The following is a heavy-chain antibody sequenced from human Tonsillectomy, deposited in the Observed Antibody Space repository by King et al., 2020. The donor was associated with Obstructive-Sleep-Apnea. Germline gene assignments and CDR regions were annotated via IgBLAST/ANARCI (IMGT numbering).Heavy chain of an antibody. CDR2: MNPNTGNT. CDR3: ARVGRYGDYFDY. Sequence: VQLVESGAEVKKPGASVKVSCKASGYTFTSYDVNCVRQATGQGLELMGWMNPNTGNTGFEQKFQGRVTMTRNTSISTAYMELSSRRSEDTAVYYCARVGRYGDYFDYWGQGTLVTVSS. CDR1: GYTFTSYD. J-gene: IGHJ4*02. D-gene: IGHD4-17*01. V-gene: IGHV1-8*01.